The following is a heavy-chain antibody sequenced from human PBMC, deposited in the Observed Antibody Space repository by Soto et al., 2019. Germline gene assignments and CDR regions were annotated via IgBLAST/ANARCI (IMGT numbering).Heavy chain of an antibody. CDR3: AGAPGYDTLPGYLAD. Sequence: QVQLVQSGAEVKRPGSSVKVSCKAPGDTLKNYAITWVRQVPGQGLEWLGGLIPVFGTTNYAQNFQGRVTMTADNSTDTAFLELRSLRSDDTAVYFCAGAPGYDTLPGYLADWGQGTLVAVSS. J-gene: IGHJ4*02. V-gene: IGHV1-69*14. D-gene: IGHD3-9*01. CDR1: GDTLKNYA. CDR2: LIPVFGTT.